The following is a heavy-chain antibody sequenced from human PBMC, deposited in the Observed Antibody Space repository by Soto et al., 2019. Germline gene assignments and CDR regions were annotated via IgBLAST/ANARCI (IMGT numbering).Heavy chain of an antibody. Sequence: PGESLKISGNVSGYIFTTYWIGWVRQMPGKGLEWMGTLYPGDSETRYSPSFQGQVTISADKSISTAYLQWSSLKASDTAMYYCARQGNGGEGFDFWGQGTLVTVSS. CDR1: GYIFTTYW. V-gene: IGHV5-51*01. CDR3: ARQGNGGEGFDF. J-gene: IGHJ4*02. CDR2: LYPGDSET. D-gene: IGHD4-17*01.